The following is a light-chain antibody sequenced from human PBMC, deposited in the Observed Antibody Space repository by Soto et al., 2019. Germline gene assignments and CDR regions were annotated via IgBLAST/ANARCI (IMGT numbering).Light chain of an antibody. J-gene: IGLJ3*02. V-gene: IGLV2-14*01. CDR1: SSDIGGYNY. CDR3: CSYAGSYTWV. CDR2: EVT. Sequence: QSALTQPASVSGSPGQSITVSCTGTSSDIGGYNYVSWYQQHPGKAPKLMVYEVTNRPSGVPDRFSGSKSGNTASLTISGLQAEDEADYYCCSYAGSYTWVFGGGTKVTVL.